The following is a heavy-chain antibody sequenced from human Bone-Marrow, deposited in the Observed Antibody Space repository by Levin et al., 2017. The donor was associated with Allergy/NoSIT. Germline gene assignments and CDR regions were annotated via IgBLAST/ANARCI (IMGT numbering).Heavy chain of an antibody. D-gene: IGHD2-21*02. CDR3: ARGCTEWGQLLTSIPNYFDF. Sequence: GGSLRLSCVASGFTFNNFWMTWVRQAPGKGLELVATIKRDGSDTYYLESVKGRFSISRDNVQKSVFLQMNSLRVDDVGLYYCARGCTEWGQLLTSIPNYFDFWGRGTLVTVSP. J-gene: IGHJ4*02. CDR1: GFTFNNFW. V-gene: IGHV3-7*04. CDR2: IKRDGSDT.